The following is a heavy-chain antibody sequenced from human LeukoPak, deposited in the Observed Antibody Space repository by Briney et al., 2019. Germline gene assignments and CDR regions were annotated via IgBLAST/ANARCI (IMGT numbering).Heavy chain of an antibody. J-gene: IGHJ4*02. CDR2: ISGSGGST. CDR3: TRSESGWYFDYFDY. Sequence: GGSLRLSCAASGFTFSSYAMSWVRQAPGKGLEWVSAISGSGGSTYYADSVKGRFTISRDNSKNTLYLQMNSMRAEDTAVYYCTRSESGWYFDYFDYWGQGTLVTVSS. V-gene: IGHV3-23*01. CDR1: GFTFSSYA. D-gene: IGHD6-19*01.